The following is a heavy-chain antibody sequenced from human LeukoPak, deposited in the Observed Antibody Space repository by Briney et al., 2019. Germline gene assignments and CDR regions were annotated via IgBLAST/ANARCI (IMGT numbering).Heavy chain of an antibody. Sequence: ASVKVSCKASGYTFTSFDINWVRQATGQGLEWMGWMNPNNGNTGFVQKFQGRVTMTRNTSISTAYMELSSLRSEDTAVYYCARGLRFVASLDYWGQGTLVTVSS. CDR2: MNPNNGNT. D-gene: IGHD3-3*01. CDR3: ARGLRFVASLDY. CDR1: GYTFTSFD. V-gene: IGHV1-8*01. J-gene: IGHJ4*02.